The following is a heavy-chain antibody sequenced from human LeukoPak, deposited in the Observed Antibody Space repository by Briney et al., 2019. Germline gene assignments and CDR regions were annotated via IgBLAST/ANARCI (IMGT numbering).Heavy chain of an antibody. J-gene: IGHJ3*02. CDR1: GFTFSSYG. Sequence: PGRSLRLSCAASGFTFSSYGMHWVRQAPGKGLEWVAVISYDGSNKYYADSVKGRFTISRDNSKNTLYLQMNSLRAEDTAVYYCAKGWGGGNFDAFDIWGQGTMVTVSS. D-gene: IGHD4-23*01. V-gene: IGHV3-30*18. CDR3: AKGWGGGNFDAFDI. CDR2: ISYDGSNK.